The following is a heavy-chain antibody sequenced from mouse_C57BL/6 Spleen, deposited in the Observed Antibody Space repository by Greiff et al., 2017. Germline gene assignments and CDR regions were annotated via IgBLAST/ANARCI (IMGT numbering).Heavy chain of an antibody. CDR1: GYTFTSYW. J-gene: IGHJ2*01. CDR3: ARLGRGDFDY. D-gene: IGHD4-1*01. Sequence: QVQLQQPGAELVKPGASVKLSCKASGYTFTSYWMHWVKQRPGQGLEWIGMIHPNSGSTNYNEKFKSKATLTVDKSSSTAYMQLSSLTSKDSAVYYCARLGRGDFDYWGQGTTLTVSS. V-gene: IGHV1-64*01. CDR2: IHPNSGST.